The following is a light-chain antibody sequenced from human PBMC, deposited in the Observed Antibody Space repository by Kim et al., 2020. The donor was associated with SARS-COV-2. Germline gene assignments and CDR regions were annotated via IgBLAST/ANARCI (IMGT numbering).Light chain of an antibody. CDR1: QDIGNS. CDR3: QQYYSTPRVS. J-gene: IGKJ4*01. V-gene: IGKV1-NL1*01. CDR2: GAF. Sequence: SVGDGATISCRASQDIGNSVAWYQHRPGKAPKLLVYGAFRLESGVPSRFSGAVSGTDYSLIISSLQPEDFATYFCQQYYSTPRVSFGGGTKLDIK.